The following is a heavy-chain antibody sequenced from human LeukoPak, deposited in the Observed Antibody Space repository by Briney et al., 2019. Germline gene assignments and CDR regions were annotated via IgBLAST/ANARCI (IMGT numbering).Heavy chain of an antibody. V-gene: IGHV3-74*01. CDR2: INSDGSSA. Sequence: GGSLRLSCAASGFTFNNYWMHWVRQAPGKGLVWVSGINSDGSSATYADSVKGRFTISRDNAKNTLYLEMNSLRAEDMAMYYCAIGVVITTAFDNWGQGTLVTVSS. J-gene: IGHJ4*02. D-gene: IGHD3-22*01. CDR3: AIGVVITTAFDN. CDR1: GFTFNNYW.